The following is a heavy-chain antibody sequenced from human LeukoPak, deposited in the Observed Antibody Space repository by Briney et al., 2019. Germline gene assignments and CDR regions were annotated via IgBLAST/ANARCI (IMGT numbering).Heavy chain of an antibody. D-gene: IGHD2-2*02. J-gene: IGHJ5*02. V-gene: IGHV1-8*03. CDR3: ARGRPYQLLYNVPDNWFDP. Sequence: GASVKVSCKAFGYTFTSYDINWVRQATGQGLEWMGWMNPNSGNTGYAQKFQGRVTITRNTSISTAYMELSSLRSEDTAVYYCARGRPYQLLYNVPDNWFDPWGQGTLVTVSS. CDR1: GYTFTSYD. CDR2: MNPNSGNT.